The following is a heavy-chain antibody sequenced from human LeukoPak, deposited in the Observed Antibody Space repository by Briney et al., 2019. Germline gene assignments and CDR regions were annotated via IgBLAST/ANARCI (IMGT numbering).Heavy chain of an antibody. CDR1: GGTFSSYA. J-gene: IGHJ4*02. Sequence: ASVKVSCKASGGTFSSYAISWVRQAPGQGLEWMGGIIPIFGTAHYAHNFQGRVTITADESTSTAYMELSSLRSEDTAVYYCASPPYYDSSGYWSGFDYWGQGTLVTVSS. CDR3: ASPPYYDSSGYWSGFDY. V-gene: IGHV1-69*13. D-gene: IGHD3-22*01. CDR2: IIPIFGTA.